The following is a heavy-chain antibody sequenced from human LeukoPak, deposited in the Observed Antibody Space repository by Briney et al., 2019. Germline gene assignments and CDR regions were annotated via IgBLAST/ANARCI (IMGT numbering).Heavy chain of an antibody. CDR3: AKVHWRYCSGGSCSYYYGMDV. Sequence: GGSLRLSCAASGFTFSSYAMTWVRQAPGKGLEWVSTISGSGGDTYYADSVKGRFTISRDNSKNTLYLQMNSLRAEDTAVYYCAKVHWRYCSGGSCSYYYGMDVWGQGTTVTVSS. V-gene: IGHV3-23*01. CDR2: ISGSGGDT. D-gene: IGHD2-15*01. CDR1: GFTFSSYA. J-gene: IGHJ6*02.